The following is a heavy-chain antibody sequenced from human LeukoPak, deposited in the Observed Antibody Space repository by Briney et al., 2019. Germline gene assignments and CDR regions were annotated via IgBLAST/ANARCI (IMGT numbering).Heavy chain of an antibody. Sequence: GGSLRLSCAASGFTFSSYATHWVRQAPGKGLEGVAVISYDGSNKYYADSVKGRFTISRDNSKNTLYLQMNSLRAEDTAVYYCASLRRAVAGNFDYWGQGTLVTVSS. CDR3: ASLRRAVAGNFDY. V-gene: IGHV3-30*04. CDR1: GFTFSSYA. J-gene: IGHJ4*02. CDR2: ISYDGSNK. D-gene: IGHD6-19*01.